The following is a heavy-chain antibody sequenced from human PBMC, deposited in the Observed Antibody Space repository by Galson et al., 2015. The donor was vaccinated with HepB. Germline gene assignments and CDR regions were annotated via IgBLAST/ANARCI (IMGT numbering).Heavy chain of an antibody. CDR1: GFTFTSSA. Sequence: SVKVSCKASGFTFTSSAVQWVRQARGQRLEWIGWIVVGSGNTNYAQKFQERVTITRDMSTSTAYMELSSLRSEDTAVYYCASGPDIVVVPAAMEGGGSWFDPWGQGTLVTVSS. V-gene: IGHV1-58*01. CDR3: ASGPDIVVVPAAMEGGGSWFDP. D-gene: IGHD2-2*01. J-gene: IGHJ5*02. CDR2: IVVGSGNT.